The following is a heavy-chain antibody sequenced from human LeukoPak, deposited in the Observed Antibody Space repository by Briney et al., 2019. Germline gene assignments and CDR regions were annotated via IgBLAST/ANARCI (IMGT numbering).Heavy chain of an antibody. Sequence: ASVKVSCKASGGTFSSYAISWVRQAPGQGLEWMGIINPSGGSTSYAQKFQGRVTMTRDTSTSTVYMELSSLRSEDTAVYYCARGQSSGYDYWAGDYFDYWGQGTLVTVSS. D-gene: IGHD5-12*01. V-gene: IGHV1-46*01. J-gene: IGHJ4*02. CDR3: ARGQSSGYDYWAGDYFDY. CDR2: INPSGGST. CDR1: GGTFSSYA.